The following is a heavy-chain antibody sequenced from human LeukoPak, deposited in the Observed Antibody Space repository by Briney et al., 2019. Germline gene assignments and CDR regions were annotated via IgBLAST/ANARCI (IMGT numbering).Heavy chain of an antibody. CDR2: ISGSGGST. V-gene: IGHV3-23*01. CDR3: AKDYDYGGANWFDP. CDR1: GFTFSSYA. Sequence: GGSLRLSCAASGFTFSSYAMSWVRQAPGKGLGWVSGISGSGGSTYYADSVKGRFTISRDNSKNTLYLQMNSLRAEDTAGYYCAKDYDYGGANWFDPWGQGTLVIVSS. J-gene: IGHJ5*02. D-gene: IGHD4-23*01.